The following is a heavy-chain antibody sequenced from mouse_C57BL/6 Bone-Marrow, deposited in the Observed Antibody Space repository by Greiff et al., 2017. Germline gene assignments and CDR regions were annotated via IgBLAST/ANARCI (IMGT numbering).Heavy chain of an antibody. CDR3: ARGDYYGSPAWFAY. Sequence: VQLHQSDAELVKPGASVRISCKVSGYTFPDHTIHWMKQRPDQGLEWIGYIYPRDGSTKYNEKFKGKATLTADKSSSTAYMQLNSLTSEDSAVYFCARGDYYGSPAWFAYWGQGTLVTVSA. CDR1: GYTFPDHT. D-gene: IGHD1-1*01. V-gene: IGHV1-78*01. J-gene: IGHJ3*01. CDR2: IYPRDGST.